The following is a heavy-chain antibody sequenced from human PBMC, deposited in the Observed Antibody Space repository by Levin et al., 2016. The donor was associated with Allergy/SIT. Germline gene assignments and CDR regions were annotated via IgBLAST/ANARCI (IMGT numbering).Heavy chain of an antibody. J-gene: IGHJ4*02. CDR1: GGSINSYY. CDR2: LYYSGTT. CDR3: ALGLTPLFYFDS. D-gene: IGHD4-23*01. Sequence: SETLSLTCTVSGGSINSYYWSWIRQPPGKGLEWIGYLYYSGTTNYSPSLNGRLTISVDKSKSQFSLKLTSVTTADTAVYYCALGLTPLFYFDSWGRGTLVTVSS. V-gene: IGHV4-59*13.